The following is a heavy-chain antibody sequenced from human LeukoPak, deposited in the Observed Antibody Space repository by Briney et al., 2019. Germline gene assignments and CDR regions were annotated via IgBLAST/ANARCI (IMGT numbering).Heavy chain of an antibody. V-gene: IGHV1-46*01. J-gene: IGHJ6*04. Sequence: SLRVSSTPSGYTLSRDSMYWLRQALAQGNEWMGIINPSGGSTSYAQKFQGRVTMTRDTSTSTVYMELSSLRSEDTAVYYCARDLNWNVRDYYYGMDVWGKGTTVTVSS. CDR2: INPSGGST. CDR1: GYTLSRDS. D-gene: IGHD1-1*01. CDR3: ARDLNWNVRDYYYGMDV.